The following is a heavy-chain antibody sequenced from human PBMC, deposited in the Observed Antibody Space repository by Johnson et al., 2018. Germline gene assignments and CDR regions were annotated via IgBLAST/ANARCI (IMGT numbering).Heavy chain of an antibody. Sequence: QVQLVQSGGGVVQPGRSLRLSCAASGFTFSSYGMQWVRQAPGKGLELVASIWYDGNNEYYADSLKGRLTISRDNFKNTVYLEMNSLRAEDTAVFYCARAARTQYYHDGMDVWGHGKTVAVSS. J-gene: IGHJ6*02. D-gene: IGHD2/OR15-2a*01. CDR1: GFTFSSYG. CDR3: ARAARTQYYHDGMDV. V-gene: IGHV3-33*01. CDR2: IWYDGNNE.